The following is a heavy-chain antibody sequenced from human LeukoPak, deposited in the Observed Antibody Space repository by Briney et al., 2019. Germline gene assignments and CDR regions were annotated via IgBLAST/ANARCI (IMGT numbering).Heavy chain of an antibody. V-gene: IGHV4-38-2*02. CDR3: ARWGYLNAFDI. CDR2: IYYSGST. Sequence: SETLSLTCTVSGYSISSGYYWGWIRQPPGKGLEWIGSIYYSGSTHYNPSLKSRVTISVDTSKNQFSLKLSSVTAADTAVYYCARWGYLNAFDIWGQGTMVTVSS. D-gene: IGHD2-15*01. CDR1: GYSISSGYY. J-gene: IGHJ3*02.